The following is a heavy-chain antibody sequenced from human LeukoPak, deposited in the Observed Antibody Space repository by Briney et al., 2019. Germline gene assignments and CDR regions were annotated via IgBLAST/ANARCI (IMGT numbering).Heavy chain of an antibody. J-gene: IGHJ4*02. CDR2: ISYGGSNK. Sequence: PGRSLRLSCAASGFTFSSYGMHWVRQAPGKGLEWVAVISYGGSNKYYADSVKGRFTISRDNSKNTLYLQMNSLRAEDTAVYYCAKDLTAMVNQGFDYWGQGTLVTVSS. V-gene: IGHV3-30*18. CDR1: GFTFSSYG. D-gene: IGHD5-18*01. CDR3: AKDLTAMVNQGFDY.